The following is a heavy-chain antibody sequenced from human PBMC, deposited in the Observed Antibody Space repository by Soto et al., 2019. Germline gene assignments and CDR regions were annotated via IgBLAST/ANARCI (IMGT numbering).Heavy chain of an antibody. D-gene: IGHD4-4*01. J-gene: IGHJ4*02. Sequence: DVQLLESGGGLVQPGGSLRLSCAASGFSFSFYSMDWVRQAPGKGLVWVSRISGDGRSTNYADSVKGRFTISRDNAKNTLYLQVNSLRVEDTAVYYCARHADSMSSYWGQGTLVSVSS. CDR2: ISGDGRST. V-gene: IGHV3-74*01. CDR3: ARHADSMSSY. CDR1: GFSFSFYS.